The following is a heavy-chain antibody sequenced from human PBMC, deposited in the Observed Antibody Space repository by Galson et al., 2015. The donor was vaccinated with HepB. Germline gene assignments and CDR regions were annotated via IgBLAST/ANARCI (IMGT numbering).Heavy chain of an antibody. Sequence: SLRLSCAASGFTFSSYSTNWVRQAPGKGLEWVSYISSSSSTIYYADSVKGRFTISRDNAKNSLYLQMNSLRAEDTAVYYCARDEAAADFDYWGQGTLVTVSS. J-gene: IGHJ4*02. CDR1: GFTFSSYS. CDR3: ARDEAAADFDY. V-gene: IGHV3-48*01. CDR2: ISSSSSTI. D-gene: IGHD6-13*01.